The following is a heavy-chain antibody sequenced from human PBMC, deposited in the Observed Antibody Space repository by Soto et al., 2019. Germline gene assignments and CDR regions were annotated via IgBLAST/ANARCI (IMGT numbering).Heavy chain of an antibody. V-gene: IGHV1-3*01. Sequence: GASVKVSCKTSGYTFTSYAMHWVRQAPGQRLEWMGWINAGNGNTKYSQKFQGRVTITTDTSASTAYMELNSLRSEDTAVYYCARQAEGGYSYGYWGQGTLVTVSS. CDR3: ARQAEGGYSYGY. J-gene: IGHJ4*02. D-gene: IGHD4-4*01. CDR2: INAGNGNT. CDR1: GYTFTSYA.